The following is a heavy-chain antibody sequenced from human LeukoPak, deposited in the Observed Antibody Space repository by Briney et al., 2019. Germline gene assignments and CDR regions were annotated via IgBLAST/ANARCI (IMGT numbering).Heavy chain of an antibody. CDR3: ARARRYYDFWSGYPSFDY. V-gene: IGHV1-18*01. D-gene: IGHD3-3*01. CDR2: ISAYNGNT. Sequence: ASVKVSCKASGYTFTSYGISWVRQAPGQGLEWMGWISAYNGNTNYAQKLQGRVTMTKDTSTSTAYMELRSLRSDDTAVYYCARARRYYDFWSGYPSFDYWGQGTLVTVSS. CDR1: GYTFTSYG. J-gene: IGHJ4*02.